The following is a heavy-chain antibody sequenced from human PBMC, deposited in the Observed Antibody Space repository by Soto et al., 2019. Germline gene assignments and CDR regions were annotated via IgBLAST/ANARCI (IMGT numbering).Heavy chain of an antibody. D-gene: IGHD3-22*01. CDR3: ARDRGPSSGYYPYWFDP. J-gene: IGHJ5*02. Sequence: GASVKVSCKASAGTNSRYAISWVRQAPGQGLEWMGEIIPIFGTANYAQKFQGRVTITADESTSTAYMELSSLRSEDTAVYYCARDRGPSSGYYPYWFDPWGQGTLVTVSS. V-gene: IGHV1-69*13. CDR2: IIPIFGTA. CDR1: AGTNSRYA.